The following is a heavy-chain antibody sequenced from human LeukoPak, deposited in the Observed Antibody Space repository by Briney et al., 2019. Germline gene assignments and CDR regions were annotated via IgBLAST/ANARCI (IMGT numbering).Heavy chain of an antibody. V-gene: IGHV1-2*02. CDR2: INPYSGVT. CDR1: GYTFTGYY. D-gene: IGHD3-3*01. J-gene: IGHJ4*02. CDR3: ARSGIFEVGLTGIDY. Sequence: GASVKVSCQTSGYTFTGYYIHWVRQAPGQGLEWLGWINPYSGVTNYAQKFQDRVTMTRDTSINSAYMELSRLRSDDTAVYYCARSGIFEVGLTGIDYWGQGTLVTVSS.